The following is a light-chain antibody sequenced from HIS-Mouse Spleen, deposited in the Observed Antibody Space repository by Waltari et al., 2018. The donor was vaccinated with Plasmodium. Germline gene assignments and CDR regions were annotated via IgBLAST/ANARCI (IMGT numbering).Light chain of an antibody. CDR2: EVS. CDR1: SSDVGGYNY. J-gene: IGLJ2*01. V-gene: IGLV2-8*01. Sequence: QSALTQPPSASGSPGQSVTISCTGTSSDVGGYNYVSWYQQHPGKAPKLMIYEVSKRPPGVPDRFSGSKSGNTASLTVSVLQAEDEADYYCSSYAGSNNLVFGGGTKLTVL. CDR3: SSYAGSNNLV.